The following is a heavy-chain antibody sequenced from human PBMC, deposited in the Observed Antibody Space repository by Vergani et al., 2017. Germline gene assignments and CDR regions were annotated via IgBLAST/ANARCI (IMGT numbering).Heavy chain of an antibody. CDR2: IYWNDDK. CDR1: GFSLSTSGVG. V-gene: IGHV2-5*01. Sequence: QITLKESGPTLVKPTQTLTLTCTFSGFSLSTSGVGVGWIRQPPGKALEWLALIYWNDDKRYSPSLKSRLTISKDTSKNQVVLTMTNTDPVDTATYYCAAYQLLYGWFDPWGQGTLVTVSS. CDR3: AAYQLLYGWFDP. D-gene: IGHD2-2*02. J-gene: IGHJ5*02.